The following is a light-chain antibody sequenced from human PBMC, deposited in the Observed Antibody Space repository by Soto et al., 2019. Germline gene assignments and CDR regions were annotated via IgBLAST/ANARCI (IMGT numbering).Light chain of an antibody. CDR3: QQYGSSHT. J-gene: IGKJ5*01. CDR1: QSVSSY. Sequence: IVLTQSPATLALSPGERATLSCRVSQSVSSYLAWYQQKPGQAPRLLIYDASNRATGIPARFSGSGSGTDFTLTINRLEPEDFAVYYCQQYGSSHTFGQGTRLEIK. V-gene: IGKV3-11*01. CDR2: DAS.